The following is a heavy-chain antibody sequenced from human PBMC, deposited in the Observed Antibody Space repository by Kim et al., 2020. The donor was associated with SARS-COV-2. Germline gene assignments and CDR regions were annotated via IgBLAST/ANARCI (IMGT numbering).Heavy chain of an antibody. V-gene: IGHV4-39*01. Sequence: SETLSLICTVSGDSISSGSYYWGWIRQPPGKGLECIGTIYYSGRTYYSPSLKSRVTMSVDTSKNLFSLKLSSVTAADTAIYYCVRQAVVTFGLGFVDYWG. CDR2: IYYSGRT. D-gene: IGHD3-16*01. CDR3: VRQAVVTFGLGFVDY. J-gene: IGHJ4*01. CDR1: GDSISSGSYY.